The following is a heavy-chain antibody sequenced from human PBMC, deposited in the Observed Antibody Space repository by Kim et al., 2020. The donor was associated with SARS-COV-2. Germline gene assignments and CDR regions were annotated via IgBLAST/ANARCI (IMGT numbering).Heavy chain of an antibody. V-gene: IGHV4-59*08. J-gene: IGHJ3*02. CDR2: FYGAGYS. CDR1: GGSTNGYY. D-gene: IGHD5-12*01. CDR3: ARHAQEMATTGAVDGFDI. Sequence: SETLSLTCTVSGGSTNGYYWSWIRQPPGKGLEWIGAFYGAGYSDSTPSLKSRVTISVDTSKKQLSLKLTSATAADTAVHNCARHAQEMATTGAVDGFDI.